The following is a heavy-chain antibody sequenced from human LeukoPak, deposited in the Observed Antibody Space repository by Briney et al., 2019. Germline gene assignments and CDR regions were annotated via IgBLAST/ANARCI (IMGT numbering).Heavy chain of an antibody. Sequence: SLRLSCAHSGVTFDVYAMHWVREAPGEGVERGSGIRRNSGGIGYADSVKGRFTLSRDTAQNTLYLQICSVRAQNTALYMCAKDIGAEEQPPDIYYYYVRDVGRQGTTVSVFS. CDR1: GVTFDVYA. CDR2: IRRNSGGI. J-gene: IGHJ6*01. V-gene: IGHV3-9*01. CDR3: AKDIGAEEQPPDIYYYYVRDV. D-gene: IGHD5-12*01.